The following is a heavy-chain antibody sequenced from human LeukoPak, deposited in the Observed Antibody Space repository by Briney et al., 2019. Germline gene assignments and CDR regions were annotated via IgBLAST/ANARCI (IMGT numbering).Heavy chain of an antibody. J-gene: IGHJ5*02. CDR3: ARDRSQPSGSYGWFDP. D-gene: IGHD1-26*01. CDR1: GGTFSSYA. Sequence: GASVKVSCKASGGTFSSYAISWVRQAPGQGLEWMGRIIPILGIANYAQKFQGRVTITADKSTSTAYMELSSLRSEDTAVYYCARDRSQPSGSYGWFDPWGQGTLVTVSS. CDR2: IIPILGIA. V-gene: IGHV1-69*04.